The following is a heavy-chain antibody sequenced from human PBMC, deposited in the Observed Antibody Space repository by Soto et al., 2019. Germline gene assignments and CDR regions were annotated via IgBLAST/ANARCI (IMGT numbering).Heavy chain of an antibody. V-gene: IGHV1-69*13. Sequence: SVKVSCKASGGNFSSYAISWVRQAPGQGLEWMGGIIPIFGTENYAQKFQGRVTITADESTRTAYMELSSLRSEDTAVYYCARVDTAIVREYYYYGMDVWGQGTTVTVSS. J-gene: IGHJ6*02. CDR2: IIPIFGTE. CDR3: ARVDTAIVREYYYYGMDV. D-gene: IGHD5-18*01. CDR1: GGNFSSYA.